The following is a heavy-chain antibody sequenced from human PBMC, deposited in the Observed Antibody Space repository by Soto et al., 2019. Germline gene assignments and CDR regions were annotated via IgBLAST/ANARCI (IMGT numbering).Heavy chain of an antibody. J-gene: IGHJ4*02. D-gene: IGHD5-12*01. Sequence: EVQLLESGGGLVQPGGSLTLSCAASGFTFSSYAMNWVRQAPGKGLEWVSTIIGSGVTAYYADSVKGRFIISRDNSKNTLYLHMNSLRAEDTAVYFCAKNSAATIRVGFDYWGQGTLVTVSS. V-gene: IGHV3-23*01. CDR1: GFTFSSYA. CDR2: IIGSGVTA. CDR3: AKNSAATIRVGFDY.